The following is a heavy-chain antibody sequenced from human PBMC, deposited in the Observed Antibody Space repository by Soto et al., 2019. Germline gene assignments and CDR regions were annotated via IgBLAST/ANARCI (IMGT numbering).Heavy chain of an antibody. CDR1: GGSISSGGYY. J-gene: IGHJ5*02. V-gene: IGHV4-31*03. CDR2: IYYSGST. Sequence: QVQLQESGPGLVKPSQTLSLTCTVSGGSISSGGYYWSWICQHPGKGLEWIGYIYYSGSTYYNPSLKSRVTISVDTSKNQFSLKLSSVTAADTAVYYCVRALATVTTHNWFDPWGQGTLVTVSS. CDR3: VRALATVTTHNWFDP. D-gene: IGHD4-17*01.